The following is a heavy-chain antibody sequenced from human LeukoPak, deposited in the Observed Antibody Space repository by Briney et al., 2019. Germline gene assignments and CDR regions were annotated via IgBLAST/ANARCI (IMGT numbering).Heavy chain of an antibody. J-gene: IGHJ5*02. V-gene: IGHV4-34*01. D-gene: IGHD6-13*01. CDR3: AADSSSWNNWFDP. Sequence: KTSETLSLTCAVYGGSFSGYYWSWVRQPPGKGLEWIGEINHSGSTNYNPSRKSRFTISVDTSKNQFSLKLSSVTAADTAVYYCAADSSSWNNWFDPWGQGTLVTVSS. CDR1: GGSFSGYY. CDR2: INHSGST.